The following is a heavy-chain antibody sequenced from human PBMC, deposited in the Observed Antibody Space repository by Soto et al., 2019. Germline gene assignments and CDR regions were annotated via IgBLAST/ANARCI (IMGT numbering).Heavy chain of an antibody. CDR2: IYYSGST. D-gene: IGHD1-26*01. J-gene: IGHJ4*02. CDR3: ARRYGGNLDY. CDR1: GGSFSGYY. V-gene: IGHV4-31*11. Sequence: SETLSLTCAVYGGSFSGYYWSWIRQHPGKGLEWIGYIYYSGSTYYNPSLKSRVTISVDTSKNQFSLKLSSVTAADTAVYYCARRYGGNLDYWGQGTLVTVSS.